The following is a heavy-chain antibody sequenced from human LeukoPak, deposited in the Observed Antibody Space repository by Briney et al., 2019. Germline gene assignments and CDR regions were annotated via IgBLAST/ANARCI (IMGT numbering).Heavy chain of an antibody. V-gene: IGHV3-21*01. Sequence: GGSLRLSCAASGFTFSSYSMNWVRQAPGKGLEWVSSMSSSSSYIYYADSVKGRFTISRDNAKNSLYLQMNSLRAEDTAVYYCARLPLTGFRFDPWGQGTLVTVSS. CDR1: GFTFSSYS. J-gene: IGHJ5*02. CDR3: ARLPLTGFRFDP. CDR2: MSSSSSYI.